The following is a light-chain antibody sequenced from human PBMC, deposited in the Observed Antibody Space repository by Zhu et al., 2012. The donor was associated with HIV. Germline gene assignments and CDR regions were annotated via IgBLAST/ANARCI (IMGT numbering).Light chain of an antibody. V-gene: IGKV3-11*01. CDR3: QLRDDWSWT. Sequence: EIVLTQSPATLSLSPGERATLSCRASQSVNSYLAWYQQKPGQAPRLFIYDASNRASGIPARFTGSGSGTDFTLTISSLEPEDFAIYYCQLRDDWSWTFGQGTKVEIK. J-gene: IGKJ1*01. CDR1: QSVNSY. CDR2: DAS.